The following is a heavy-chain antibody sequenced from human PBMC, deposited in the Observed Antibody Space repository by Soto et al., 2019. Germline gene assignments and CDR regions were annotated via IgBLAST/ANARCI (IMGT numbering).Heavy chain of an antibody. CDR1: GYTFTSYY. Sequence: ASVKVSCKASGYTFTSYYMHWVRQAPGQGLEWMGIINPSGGSTSYAQKFQGRVTMTRDTSTSTVYMELSSLRSEDTAVYYCARCWYYDFWSGYSLGGMDVWGQGTTVTVS. V-gene: IGHV1-46*01. CDR2: INPSGGST. CDR3: ARCWYYDFWSGYSLGGMDV. D-gene: IGHD3-3*01. J-gene: IGHJ6*02.